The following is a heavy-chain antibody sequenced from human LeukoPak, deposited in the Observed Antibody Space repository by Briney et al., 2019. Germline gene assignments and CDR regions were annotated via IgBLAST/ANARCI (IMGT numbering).Heavy chain of an antibody. CDR2: INPSVVST. V-gene: IGHV1-46*01. Sequence: ASVKVSCKASGYTFTSFYMNWVRQAPGHGLEWMGIINPSVVSTSYAQKFQGRVTMTRDMSTSTVYRELSSLRSEDTAVYYCARGTHVRHYCNDGRCYYMDVWGKGTTVTVS. CDR3: ARGTHVRHYCNDGRCYYMDV. J-gene: IGHJ6*03. CDR1: GYTFTSFY. D-gene: IGHD2-15*01.